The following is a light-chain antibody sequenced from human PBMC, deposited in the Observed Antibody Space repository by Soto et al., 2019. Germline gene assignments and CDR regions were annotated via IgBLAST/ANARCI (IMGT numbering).Light chain of an antibody. J-gene: IGKJ2*01. Sequence: DIQMTQSPSTLSASVGDRVTITCRASQSISSWLAWYQQKPGKAPKLLIYKASSLESGVPSRFSGSGSGTEFTLTISSLQPVDFATYYCQQYNNYLYNVGQGTKV. CDR3: QQYNNYLYN. V-gene: IGKV1-5*03. CDR1: QSISSW. CDR2: KAS.